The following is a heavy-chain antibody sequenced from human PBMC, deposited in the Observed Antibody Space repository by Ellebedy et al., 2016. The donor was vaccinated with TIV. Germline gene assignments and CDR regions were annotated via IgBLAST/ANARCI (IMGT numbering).Heavy chain of an antibody. V-gene: IGHV1-2*04. Sequence: AASVKVSCKASGYTFTGYFMHWVRQAPGQGLEWMGWINPNSGDTNYAQKVQGWVTMTRDTSITTAYMELSRLRSDDTAVYYCARQEMATIGDSFDIWGPGTMVTVSS. D-gene: IGHD5-24*01. CDR3: ARQEMATIGDSFDI. CDR2: INPNSGDT. CDR1: GYTFTGYF. J-gene: IGHJ3*02.